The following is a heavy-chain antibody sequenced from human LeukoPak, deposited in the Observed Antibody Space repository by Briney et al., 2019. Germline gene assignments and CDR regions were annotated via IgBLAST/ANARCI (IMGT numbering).Heavy chain of an antibody. Sequence: QPGGSLRLSCAASGSYWMHWVRQAPGKGLVWVSHINSDGSWTNYADSVKGRFSISRDNAKNTLYLQMSSLRAEDTAVYYCARDRGPRTGFMVREAYDYWGQGTLVTVSS. J-gene: IGHJ4*02. CDR1: GSYW. V-gene: IGHV3-74*01. CDR3: ARDRGPRTGFMVREAYDY. D-gene: IGHD3-10*01. CDR2: INSDGSWT.